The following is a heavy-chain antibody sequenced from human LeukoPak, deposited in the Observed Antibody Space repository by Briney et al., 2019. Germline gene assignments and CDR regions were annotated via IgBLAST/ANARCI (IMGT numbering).Heavy chain of an antibody. V-gene: IGHV3-30-3*01. J-gene: IGHJ5*02. CDR1: GFTFSSYA. Sequence: GGSLRLSCAASGFTFSSYAMHWVRQAPGKGLEWVTVISYGGSNKYYADSVKGRFTISRDNSKNTLYLQMNSLRAEDTAVYYCARGPPRYYDILTGYTYNWFDPWGQGTLVTVSS. CDR3: ARGPPRYYDILTGYTYNWFDP. CDR2: ISYGGSNK. D-gene: IGHD3-9*01.